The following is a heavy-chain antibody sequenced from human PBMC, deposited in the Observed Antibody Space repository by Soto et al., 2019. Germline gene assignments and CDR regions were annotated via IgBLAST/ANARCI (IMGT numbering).Heavy chain of an antibody. Sequence: PSETLSLTCAVSGGSINSGGYSWTWVRQPPGKALEWIGFIYQSETTSYNPSLKSRVTISVNRSKNQFSLKLTSVNAADTAVYYCATELSGYLDYWGQGTLVTVSS. D-gene: IGHD3-3*01. J-gene: IGHJ4*02. V-gene: IGHV4-30-2*01. CDR3: ATELSGYLDY. CDR1: GGSINSGGYS. CDR2: IYQSETT.